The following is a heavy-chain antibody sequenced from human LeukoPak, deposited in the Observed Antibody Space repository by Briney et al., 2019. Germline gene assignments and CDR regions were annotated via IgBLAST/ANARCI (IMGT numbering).Heavy chain of an antibody. D-gene: IGHD1-26*01. CDR2: IPYDGNDK. V-gene: IGHV3-30*02. CDR1: RFTFSSYG. Sequence: GGSLRLSCAASRFTFSSYGMHWVRQAPGKGLEWVAFIPYDGNDKYYADSVKGRFTISRDNSKNTLYLQMNSLRAEDTAVYYCVKDGDDSGSYLVYWGQGTLVTVSS. J-gene: IGHJ4*02. CDR3: VKDGDDSGSYLVY.